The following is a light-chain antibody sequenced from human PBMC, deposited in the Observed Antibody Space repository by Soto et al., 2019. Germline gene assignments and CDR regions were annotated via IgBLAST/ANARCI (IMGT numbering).Light chain of an antibody. CDR3: AAWDDSLSGRL. CDR1: SSNIGSNT. V-gene: IGLV1-44*01. Sequence: QSVLTQPPSASGTPGQRVTISCSGSSSNIGSNTVNWYQQLPGTAPKLPIYSNNQRPSGVPDRFSGSKSGTSASLAISGLQSEDEADYFCAAWDDSLSGRLFGGGTKVTVL. J-gene: IGLJ2*01. CDR2: SNN.